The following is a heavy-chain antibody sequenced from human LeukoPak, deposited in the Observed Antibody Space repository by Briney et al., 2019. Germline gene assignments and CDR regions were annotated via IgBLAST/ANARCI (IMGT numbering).Heavy chain of an antibody. CDR2: IKQAGTER. CDR3: ARGQYFSTTYYFDY. J-gene: IGHJ4*02. Sequence: GGSLRLSCAASGFTFSSYWMTWVRQAPGKGLEWVANIKQAGTERYYVDSVKGRFTISRDNAKNSLFLQMNSLRAEDTAVYFCARGQYFSTTYYFDYWGQGTLVTVSS. CDR1: GFTFSSYW. D-gene: IGHD2/OR15-2a*01. V-gene: IGHV3-7*03.